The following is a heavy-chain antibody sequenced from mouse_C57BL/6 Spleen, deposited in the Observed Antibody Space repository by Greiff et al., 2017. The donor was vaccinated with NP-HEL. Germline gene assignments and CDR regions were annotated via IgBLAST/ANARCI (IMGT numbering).Heavy chain of an antibody. J-gene: IGHJ4*01. CDR2: IYPGDGDT. V-gene: IGHV1-80*01. D-gene: IGHD1-1*01. CDR3: ARGEYYYGSNYYAMDY. CDR1: GYAFSSYW. Sequence: VQLQQSGAELVKPGASVKISCKASGYAFSSYWMNWVKQRPGKGLEWIGQIYPGDGDTNYNGKFKGKATLTADKSSSTAYMQLSSLTSEDSAVYFCARGEYYYGSNYYAMDYWGQGTSVTVSS.